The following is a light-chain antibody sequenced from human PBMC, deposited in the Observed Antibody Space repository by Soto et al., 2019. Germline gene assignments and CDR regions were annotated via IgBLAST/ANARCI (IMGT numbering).Light chain of an antibody. CDR1: QRVSSSY. CDR3: QQYGSSPFT. Sequence: EIVLTQSPGTLSLSPGERATLSCRASQRVSSSYLAWYQQKPCQAPRLLIYGASSRATGIPDRFSGSGSGTDFTLTISRLEPEDFAVYYCQQYGSSPFTFGPGTKVDIK. J-gene: IGKJ3*01. CDR2: GAS. V-gene: IGKV3-20*01.